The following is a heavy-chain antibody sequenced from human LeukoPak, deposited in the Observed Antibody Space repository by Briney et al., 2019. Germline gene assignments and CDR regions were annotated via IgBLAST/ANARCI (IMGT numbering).Heavy chain of an antibody. D-gene: IGHD5-24*01. Sequence: SETLSLTCAVYGGSFSGYYWSWIRQPPGKGLEWIGEINHSGSTNYNPSLKSRVTISVDTSKTQFSLKLGSVTAADTAVYYCARGRGYNSFDYWGQGTLVTVSS. CDR2: INHSGST. CDR1: GGSFSGYY. CDR3: ARGRGYNSFDY. J-gene: IGHJ4*02. V-gene: IGHV4-34*01.